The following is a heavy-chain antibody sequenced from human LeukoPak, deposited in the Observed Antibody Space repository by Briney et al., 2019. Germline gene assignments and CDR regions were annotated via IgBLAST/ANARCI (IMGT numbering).Heavy chain of an antibody. CDR2: INTNTGNP. D-gene: IGHD1-26*01. J-gene: IGHJ4*02. CDR3: ARVIVGAPFDY. Sequence: GASVKVSCKASGYTFTSSAMNWVRQAPGQGLEWMGWINTNTGNPTYAQCFAGRFVFSLDTSVSTAYLQISSLKAEDTAVYYCARVIVGAPFDYWGQGTLVTVSS. CDR1: GYTFTSSA. V-gene: IGHV7-4-1*02.